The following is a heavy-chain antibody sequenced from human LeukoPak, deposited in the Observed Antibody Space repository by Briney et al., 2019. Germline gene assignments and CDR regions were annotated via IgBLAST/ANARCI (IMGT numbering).Heavy chain of an antibody. CDR3: AKDHGSGSYCFDY. Sequence: PGGSLRLSCAASGFTFSSYAMSWVRQAPGKGLEWVSAISGSGGSTYYADSVKGRFTISRDNSKDTLYLQMNSLRAEDTAVYYCAKDHGSGSYCFDYWGQGTLVTVSS. J-gene: IGHJ4*02. CDR2: ISGSGGST. CDR1: GFTFSSYA. V-gene: IGHV3-23*01. D-gene: IGHD3-10*01.